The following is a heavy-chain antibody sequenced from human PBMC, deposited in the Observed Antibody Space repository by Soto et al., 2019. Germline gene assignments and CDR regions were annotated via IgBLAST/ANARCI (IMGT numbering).Heavy chain of an antibody. J-gene: IGHJ6*02. CDR1: GGSISSGGYY. CDR3: ARTPDRLALGMDV. V-gene: IGHV4-31*03. D-gene: IGHD6-19*01. Sequence: SSETLSLTCTVSGGSISSGGYYWSWIRQHPGKGLEWIGYIYYSGSTYYNPSLKSRVTISVDTSKNQFSLKLSSVTAADTAVYYCARTPDRLALGMDVWGQGTTVTVSS. CDR2: IYYSGST.